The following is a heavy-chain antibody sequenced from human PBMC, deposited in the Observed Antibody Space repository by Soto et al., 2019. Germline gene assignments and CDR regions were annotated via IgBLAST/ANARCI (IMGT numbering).Heavy chain of an antibody. Sequence: QVQLVESGGGVVQPGRSLRLSCAASGFTFSSYGMHWVRQAPGKGLEWVAVIWYDGSNKYYADSVKGRFTISRDNSKNTLYLKMNSLRAEDTAVYYCASSSGVYYDSSGYYYGPDTLAFDIWGQGTMVTVSS. CDR1: GFTFSSYG. V-gene: IGHV3-33*01. CDR3: ASSSGVYYDSSGYYYGPDTLAFDI. D-gene: IGHD3-22*01. J-gene: IGHJ3*02. CDR2: IWYDGSNK.